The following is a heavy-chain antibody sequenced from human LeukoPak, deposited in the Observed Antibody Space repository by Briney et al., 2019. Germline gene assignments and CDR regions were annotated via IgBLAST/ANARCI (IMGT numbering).Heavy chain of an antibody. D-gene: IGHD3-9*01. CDR2: ITPFNGNT. Sequence: GASVKVSCKASGYTFTYRYLHWVRQAPGQALEWMGWITPFNGNTNYAQKFQDRVTITRDRSMSTAYMELSSLRSEDTAMYYCARSHILRGAFDIWGQGTMVTVSS. CDR3: ARSHILRGAFDI. J-gene: IGHJ3*02. V-gene: IGHV1-45*02. CDR1: GYTFTYRY.